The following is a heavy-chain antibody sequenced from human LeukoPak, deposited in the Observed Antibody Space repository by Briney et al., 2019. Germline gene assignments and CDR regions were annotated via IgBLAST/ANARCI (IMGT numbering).Heavy chain of an antibody. CDR2: ISYDGSNK. Sequence: GGSLRLSCVASEFTFSSYAMHWVRQTPGKGLEWVAIISYDGSNKYYADSVKGRFTISRDNSKNTLYLQMNSLRAEDTAVYYCVSFYETYWGRGILVTVSS. CDR1: EFTFSSYA. J-gene: IGHJ4*02. D-gene: IGHD2/OR15-2a*01. V-gene: IGHV3-30*04. CDR3: VSFYETY.